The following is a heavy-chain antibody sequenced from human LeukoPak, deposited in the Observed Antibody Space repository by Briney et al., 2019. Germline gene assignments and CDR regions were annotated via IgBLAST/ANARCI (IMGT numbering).Heavy chain of an antibody. CDR1: GFIFSSHW. CDR2: VTSDGSST. Sequence: GGSLRLSCIASGFIFSSHWMHWVRQAPGKGLVWVSRVTSDGSSTSYADSVKGRFTISRDNAKNTLFLQMNSLRPEDTAVYYCAREIERGSNTFDYWAQGPLVTVS. J-gene: IGHJ4*02. V-gene: IGHV3-74*01. D-gene: IGHD3-10*01. CDR3: AREIERGSNTFDY.